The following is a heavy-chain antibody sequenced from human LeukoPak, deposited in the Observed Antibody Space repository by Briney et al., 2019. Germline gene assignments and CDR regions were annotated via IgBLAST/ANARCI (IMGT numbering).Heavy chain of an antibody. D-gene: IGHD6-13*01. CDR1: GFTFRDS. V-gene: IGHV3-73*01. CDR3: TYSITTAGY. CDR2: VQNKAHSYAT. J-gene: IGHJ4*02. Sequence: GSLRLSCAASGFTFRDSIYWVRQASGKGLEWVGRVQNKAHSYATAYAASVEGRFTISRDDSENTAYLQMNSLRMEDTAVYYCTYSITTAGYWGLGTLVNVSS.